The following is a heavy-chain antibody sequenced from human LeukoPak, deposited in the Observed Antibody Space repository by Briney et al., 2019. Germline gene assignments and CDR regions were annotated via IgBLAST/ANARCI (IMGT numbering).Heavy chain of an antibody. CDR3: ARVGFDYDFWSGPFDY. CDR2: IKQDGSEK. J-gene: IGHJ4*02. Sequence: GGSLRLSCAASGFTFSNSAMSWVRQAPGKGLEWVANIKQDGSEKYYVDSVKGRFTISRDNAKNSLYLQMNSLRAEDTAVYYCARVGFDYDFWSGPFDYWGQGTLVTVSS. CDR1: GFTFSNSA. D-gene: IGHD3-3*01. V-gene: IGHV3-7*01.